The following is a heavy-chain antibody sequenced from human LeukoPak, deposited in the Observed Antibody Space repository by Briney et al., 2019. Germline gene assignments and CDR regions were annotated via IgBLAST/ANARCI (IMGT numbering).Heavy chain of an antibody. V-gene: IGHV4-34*01. Sequence: PSQTLSLTWAVYGGSFSGYYWSWIRQPPGKWLEWVGEINHSGSTNYNPSLKSRVTISVDTSKNQFSLKLSSVTAADTAVYYCARGHLSHDSSGYLDYWGQGTLVTVSS. J-gene: IGHJ4*02. CDR2: INHSGST. CDR3: ARGHLSHDSSGYLDY. D-gene: IGHD3-22*01. CDR1: GGSFSGYY.